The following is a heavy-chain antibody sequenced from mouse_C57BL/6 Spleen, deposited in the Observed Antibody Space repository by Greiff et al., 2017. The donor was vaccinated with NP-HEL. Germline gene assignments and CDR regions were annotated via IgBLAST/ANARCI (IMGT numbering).Heavy chain of an antibody. CDR2: ISDGGSYT. V-gene: IGHV5-4*01. CDR1: GFTFSSYA. J-gene: IGHJ4*01. D-gene: IGHD1-1*01. Sequence: DVMLVESGGGLVKPGGSLKLSCAASGFTFSSYAMSWVRQTPEKRLEWVATISDGGSYTYYPDNVKGRFTISRDNAKNNLYLQMSHLKSEDTAMYYCARDRAILLRMDAMDYWGQGTSVTVSS. CDR3: ARDRAILLRMDAMDY.